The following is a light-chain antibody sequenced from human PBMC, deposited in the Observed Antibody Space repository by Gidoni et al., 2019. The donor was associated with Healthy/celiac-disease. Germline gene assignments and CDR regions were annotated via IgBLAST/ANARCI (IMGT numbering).Light chain of an antibody. CDR3: QQSYSTPPF. J-gene: IGKJ2*01. V-gene: IGKV1-39*01. CDR1: QSISSY. CDR2: AAS. Sequence: DIQMTQSPSSLSASVGDRVTITCRASQSISSYLNWYQQKPGKAPKLLIYAASSFQSGVPSRFSGSGSGTDFTLTISSLQPEDFATYYCQQSYSTPPFFGQGTKLKIK.